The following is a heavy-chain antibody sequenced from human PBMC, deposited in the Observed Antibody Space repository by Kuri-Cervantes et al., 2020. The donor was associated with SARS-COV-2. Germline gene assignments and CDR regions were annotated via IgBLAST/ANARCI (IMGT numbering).Heavy chain of an antibody. J-gene: IGHJ5*02. CDR3: AREEEYSSSWDNWFDP. D-gene: IGHD6-13*01. V-gene: IGHV1-8*03. CDR1: GGTFTSYD. CDR2: MNPNSGNT. Sequence: ASVKVSCKASGGTFTSYDINWVRQATGQGLEWMGWMNPNSGNTGYAQKFQGRVTITRNTSISTAYMELSSLRSEDTAVYYCAREEEYSSSWDNWFDPWGQGTLVTVSS.